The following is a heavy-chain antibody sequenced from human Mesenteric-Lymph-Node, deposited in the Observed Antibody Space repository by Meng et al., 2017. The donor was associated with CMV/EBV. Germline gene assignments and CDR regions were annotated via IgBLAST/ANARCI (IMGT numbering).Heavy chain of an antibody. J-gene: IGHJ4*02. CDR3: ARDPCSSTSCGIDY. D-gene: IGHD2-2*01. Sequence: GESLKISCAASGFTFSTYWMHWVRQAPGKGLVWVSRINSDDSNTDYADSVKGRFTISRDNSKNTLYLQMNSLRAEDTAVYYCARDPCSSTSCGIDYWGQGILVTVSS. V-gene: IGHV3-74*01. CDR2: INSDDSNT. CDR1: GFTFSTYW.